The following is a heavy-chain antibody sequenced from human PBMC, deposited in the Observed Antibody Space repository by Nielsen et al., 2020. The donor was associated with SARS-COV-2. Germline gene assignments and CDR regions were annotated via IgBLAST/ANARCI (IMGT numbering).Heavy chain of an antibody. CDR3: ARESSGYDHYNYGMDI. Sequence: TLSLTCTVSGGSISSGGYYGSWIRHHPGKGLEWIGYIYFSGRTCYTPSLKSRVTISVDTSKNQFSLSLRSVTAADTAVYYCARESSGYDHYNYGMDIWGQGTTVTVSS. CDR1: GGSISSGGYY. CDR2: IYFSGRT. D-gene: IGHD5-12*01. V-gene: IGHV4-31*03. J-gene: IGHJ6*02.